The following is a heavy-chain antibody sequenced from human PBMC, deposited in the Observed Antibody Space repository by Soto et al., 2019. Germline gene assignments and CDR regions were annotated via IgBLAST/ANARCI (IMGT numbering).Heavy chain of an antibody. J-gene: IGHJ4*02. CDR1: GGYIINYY. Sequence: SETHSHTSTVSGGYIINYYWSWIRQPPGKGLEFVGYIYYAGSTTYNPSLKSRVTISVDTSKNQFSLQLRSVTAADTAVYYCARLGGYYQTLDSWGQGTRVTVSS. D-gene: IGHD3-22*01. CDR2: IYYAGST. V-gene: IGHV4-59*08. CDR3: ARLGGYYQTLDS.